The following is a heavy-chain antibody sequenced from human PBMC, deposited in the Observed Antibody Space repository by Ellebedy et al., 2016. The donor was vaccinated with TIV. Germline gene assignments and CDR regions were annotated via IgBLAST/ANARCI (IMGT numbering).Heavy chain of an antibody. CDR3: ARGTSIAVAGKGWFDP. J-gene: IGHJ5*02. D-gene: IGHD6-19*01. V-gene: IGHV1-69*13. CDR2: IIPIFGTA. CDR1: GGTFSSYA. Sequence: SVKVSXXASGGTFSSYAISWVRQAPEQGLEWMGGIIPIFGTANYAQKFQGRVTITADESTSTAYMELSSLRSEDTAVYYCARGTSIAVAGKGWFDPWGQGTLVTVSS.